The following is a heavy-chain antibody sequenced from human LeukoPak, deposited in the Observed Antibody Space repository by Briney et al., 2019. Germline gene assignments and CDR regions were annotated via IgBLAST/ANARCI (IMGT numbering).Heavy chain of an antibody. V-gene: IGHV3-30*03. CDR3: ATTRRMLVVAATTLDY. J-gene: IGHJ4*02. Sequence: PGRSLRLSCAASGFTFSSYGMHWVRQAPGQGLEWVAVISYDGSNKYYADSVKGRFTISRDNSKNTLYLQMNSLSAEDTAVYYCATTRRMLVVAATTLDYWGQGTLVTVSS. CDR2: ISYDGSNK. D-gene: IGHD2-15*01. CDR1: GFTFSSYG.